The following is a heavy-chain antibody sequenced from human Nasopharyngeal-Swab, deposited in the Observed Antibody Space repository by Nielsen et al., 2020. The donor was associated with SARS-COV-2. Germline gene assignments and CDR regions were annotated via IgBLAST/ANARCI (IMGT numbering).Heavy chain of an antibody. Sequence: GSLRLSCTVSGGSISSGGYYWSWIRQPPGKGLEWIGYIYYSGSTNYNPSLKSRVTISVDTSKNQFSLKLSSVTAADTAVYYCARTPLPYYFDYWGQGTLVTVSS. CDR3: ARTPLPYYFDY. J-gene: IGHJ4*02. CDR2: IYYSGST. V-gene: IGHV4-61*08. CDR1: GGSISSGGYY.